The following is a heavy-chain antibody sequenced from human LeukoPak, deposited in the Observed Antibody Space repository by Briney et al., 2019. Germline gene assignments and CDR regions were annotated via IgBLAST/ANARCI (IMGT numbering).Heavy chain of an antibody. J-gene: IGHJ3*02. V-gene: IGHV4-34*01. CDR1: GGSFSGYY. CDR2: INHSGST. CDR3: ACGDGAKAFDI. Sequence: SETLSLTCAVYGGSFSGYYWSWIRQPPGKGLEWIGEINHSGSTNYNPSLKSRVTISVDTSKNQFSLKLSSVTAADTAVYYCACGDGAKAFDIWGQGTMVTVSS. D-gene: IGHD4/OR15-4a*01.